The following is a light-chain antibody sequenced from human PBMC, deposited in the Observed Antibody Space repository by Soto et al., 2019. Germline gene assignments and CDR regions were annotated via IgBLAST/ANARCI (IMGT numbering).Light chain of an antibody. J-gene: IGKJ5*01. V-gene: IGKV1-5*01. CDR3: QQYNTWAIT. CDR1: QSISGW. Sequence: DLQMTHFPSPLSASVGASVPLTCRASQSISGWLAWYQQKPGKPPKLLIYDASSLQSGVPSRFSGSGSGTEFTLTIRSLQPDDSATYYCQQYNTWAITFGQGTRLE. CDR2: DAS.